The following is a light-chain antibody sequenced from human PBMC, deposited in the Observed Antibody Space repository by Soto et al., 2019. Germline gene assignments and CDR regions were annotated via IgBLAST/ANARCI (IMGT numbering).Light chain of an antibody. J-gene: IGKJ5*01. CDR2: AAS. V-gene: IGKV1-39*01. Sequence: DIQMTQSPSSLSASVGDRVTITCRASQRISSYLNWYQQKPGKAPKLLIYAASSLQSGVPSRFSGSGSGTDFTFTISSLQPEDFATYYCQQSYSTPITFGQGTRLEIK. CDR1: QRISSY. CDR3: QQSYSTPIT.